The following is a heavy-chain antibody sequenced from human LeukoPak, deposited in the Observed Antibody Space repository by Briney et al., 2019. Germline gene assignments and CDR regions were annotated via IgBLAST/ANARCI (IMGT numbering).Heavy chain of an antibody. D-gene: IGHD3-22*01. V-gene: IGHV4-30-2*01. J-gene: IGHJ5*02. CDR2: IYHSGST. CDR3: ARKGYSGTHGWFDP. CDR1: GGSISSGGYS. Sequence: SQTLSLTCAVSGGSISSGGYSWSLIRQPPGKGLEWIGYIYHSGSTYYNPSLKSRVTISVDRSKNQFSLKLSSVTAAGTAVYYCARKGYSGTHGWFDPWGQGTLVTVSS.